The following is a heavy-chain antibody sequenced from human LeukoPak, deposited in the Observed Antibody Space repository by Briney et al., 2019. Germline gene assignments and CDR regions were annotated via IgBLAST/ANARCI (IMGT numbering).Heavy chain of an antibody. CDR3: ARVGPSGVDYYYYYYMDV. CDR1: GFTFSSYW. CDR2: IKQDGSEK. D-gene: IGHD2-15*01. J-gene: IGHJ6*03. V-gene: IGHV3-7*01. Sequence: GGSLRLSCAASGFTFSSYWMSWVRQAPGKVLEWVANIKQDGSEKYYVDSVKGRFTISRDNAKNSLYLQMNSLRAEDTAVYYCARVGPSGVDYYYYYYMDVWGKGTTVTVSS.